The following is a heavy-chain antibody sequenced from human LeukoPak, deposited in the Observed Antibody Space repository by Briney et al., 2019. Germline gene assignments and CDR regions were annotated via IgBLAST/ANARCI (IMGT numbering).Heavy chain of an antibody. D-gene: IGHD1-20*01. V-gene: IGHV4-4*07. CDR2: IFTSGST. Sequence: SETLSLTCTVSGGSISSYYWSWIRQPAGKGLEWIGRIFTSGSTNYNASLRSRVTMSVATSKNQFSLKLSSVTAPDTAVYYCARGYNWVSPTRKFYYMDVWGKGTTVTVPS. J-gene: IGHJ6*03. CDR1: GGSISSYY. CDR3: ARGYNWVSPTRKFYYMDV.